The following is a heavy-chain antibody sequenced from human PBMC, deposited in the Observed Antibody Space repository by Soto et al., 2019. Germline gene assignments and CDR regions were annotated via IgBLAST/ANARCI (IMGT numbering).Heavy chain of an antibody. CDR3: ARGWDDSSGYYSPWYYFDY. CDR1: GGRFSSYA. D-gene: IGHD3-22*01. CDR2: IIPIFGTA. Sequence: GASVKVSCKDCGGRFSSYAISWVRQAPGQGLEWMGGIIPIFGTANYAQKFQGRVTITADESTSTAYMELSSLRSEDTAVYYCARGWDDSSGYYSPWYYFDYWGQGTLVTVSS. V-gene: IGHV1-69*13. J-gene: IGHJ4*02.